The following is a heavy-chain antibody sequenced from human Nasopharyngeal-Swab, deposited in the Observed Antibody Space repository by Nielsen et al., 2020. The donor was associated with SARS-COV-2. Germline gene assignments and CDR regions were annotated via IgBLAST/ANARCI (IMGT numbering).Heavy chain of an antibody. Sequence: GESLKISCAASGFTFSSYWMSWVRRAPGKGLEWVANIKQDGSEKYYVDSVKGRFTISRDNAKNSLYLQMNSLRAEDTAVYYCARSLYYYYDSSGYSLWGQGTLVTVSS. V-gene: IGHV3-7*01. CDR1: GFTFSSYW. D-gene: IGHD3-22*01. CDR3: ARSLYYYYDSSGYSL. CDR2: IKQDGSEK. J-gene: IGHJ4*02.